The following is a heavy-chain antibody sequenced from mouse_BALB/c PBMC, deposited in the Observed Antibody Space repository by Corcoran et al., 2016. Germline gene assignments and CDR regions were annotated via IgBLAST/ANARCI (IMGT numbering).Heavy chain of an antibody. CDR3: AREDYGYLAY. Sequence: DVQLQESGPGLVKPSQSLSLTCSVTGYSITSGYYWNWIRQFPGNKLEWMGYISYDGSNNYNPSLKNRISITRDTSKNQFFLKLNSVTTEDTATYYCAREDYGYLAYWGQGTLVTVSA. D-gene: IGHD1-2*01. CDR1: GYSITSGYY. J-gene: IGHJ3*01. CDR2: ISYDGSN. V-gene: IGHV3-6*02.